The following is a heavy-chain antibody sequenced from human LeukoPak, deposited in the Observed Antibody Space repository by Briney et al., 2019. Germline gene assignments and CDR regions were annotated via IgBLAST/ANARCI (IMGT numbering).Heavy chain of an antibody. CDR1: GFTFTHYA. CDR2: ISASGSTI. V-gene: IGHV3-23*01. J-gene: IGHJ4*02. Sequence: GGSLRLSCIASGFTFTHYAMTWVRQAPGKGLEWVSDISASGSTIHYADSVKGRFTVSRDNSKNTVFLEMISLRVEDTALYHCAKGHGDWGGNYLDHWGQGAQVTVSS. CDR3: AKGHGDWGGNYLDH. D-gene: IGHD4-17*01.